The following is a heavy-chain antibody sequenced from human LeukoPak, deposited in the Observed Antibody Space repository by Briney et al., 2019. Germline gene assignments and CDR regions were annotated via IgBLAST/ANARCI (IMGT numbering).Heavy chain of an antibody. J-gene: IGHJ3*02. Sequence: PSETLSLTCTVSGGSISSGDYYWSWIRQHPGKGLEWIGYIYYSGSTYYNPSLKSRVTISVDTSKNQFSLKLSSVTAADTAVYYCATNPGYCSGGNCYSHAFDIWGQGTMVTVSS. CDR2: IYYSGST. CDR3: ATNPGYCSGGNCYSHAFDI. V-gene: IGHV4-31*03. D-gene: IGHD2-15*01. CDR1: GGSISSGDYY.